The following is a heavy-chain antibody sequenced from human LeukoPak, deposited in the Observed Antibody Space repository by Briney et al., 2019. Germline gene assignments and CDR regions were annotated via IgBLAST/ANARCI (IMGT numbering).Heavy chain of an antibody. D-gene: IGHD4-17*01. CDR1: GFTVSSNY. V-gene: IGHV3-53*01. CDR3: ARGLSTVATYFDY. J-gene: IGHJ4*02. CDR2: IYSGSRT. Sequence: PGGSLRLSCAASGFTVSSNYMTWVRQAPGKGLECVSVIYSGSRTYYADSVNGRFTISRDNSKNTLYLQMNSLRAEDTAVYYCARGLSTVATYFDYWGQGTLVTVSS.